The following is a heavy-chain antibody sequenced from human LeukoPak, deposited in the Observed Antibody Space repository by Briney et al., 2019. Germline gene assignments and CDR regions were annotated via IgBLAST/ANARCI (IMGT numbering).Heavy chain of an antibody. Sequence: GGSLRLSCAASGFTVSFNYMSWVRQAPGKGLEWVSVIYSGGSTFYTDPVKGRFTISRDNSKITLHLQMNSLRTEDTAVYYCARDDASYDYDNSGYFGLYFQHWGQGTLVTVSS. CDR3: ARDDASYDYDNSGYFGLYFQH. V-gene: IGHV3-53*01. D-gene: IGHD3-22*01. CDR1: GFTVSFNY. J-gene: IGHJ1*01. CDR2: IYSGGST.